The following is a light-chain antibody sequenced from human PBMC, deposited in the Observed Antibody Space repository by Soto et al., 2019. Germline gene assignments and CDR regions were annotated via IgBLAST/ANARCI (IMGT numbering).Light chain of an antibody. CDR3: CSYAGSSTFVV. Sequence: QSALTQPASVSGSPGQSITISCTGSSSDVGGYNLVSWYQQHPGKAPKLMIYEGSKRPSGVSNRFSGSKSGNTASLTISGLPAEDGADYYCCSYAGSSTFVVFGGGTKLTVL. J-gene: IGLJ2*01. CDR2: EGS. V-gene: IGLV2-23*03. CDR1: SSDVGGYNL.